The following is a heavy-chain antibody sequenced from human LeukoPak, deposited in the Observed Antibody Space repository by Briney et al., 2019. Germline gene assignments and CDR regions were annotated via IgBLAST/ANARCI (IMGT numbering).Heavy chain of an antibody. J-gene: IGHJ5*02. CDR2: ISSSGGIT. V-gene: IGHV3-11*01. CDR3: ARTGGAGSPSDT. CDR1: GFIFSDYY. Sequence: RGSLRLSCAASGFIFSDYYMTWIRQAPGKGLEWVSYISSSGGITYYADSVKGRFTISRDNAKNSLYLEMNSLRDDDTAVYFCARTGGAGSPSDTWGQGTLSPSPQ. D-gene: IGHD3-10*01.